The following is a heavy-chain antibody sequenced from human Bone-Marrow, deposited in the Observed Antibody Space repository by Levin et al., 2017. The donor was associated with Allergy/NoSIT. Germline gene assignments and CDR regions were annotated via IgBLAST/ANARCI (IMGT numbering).Heavy chain of an antibody. CDR1: GYTFANFG. CDR2: ISAYNGNT. J-gene: IGHJ4*02. V-gene: IGHV1-18*01. Sequence: ASVKVSCKASGYTFANFGISWVRQAPGQGLEWMGWISAYNGNTIYSEKIKGRVTMTTDTSAGTGYLELRSLRSDDTAVYYCARESAATAMALLDFWGQGTLVTVSS. D-gene: IGHD6-13*01. CDR3: ARESAATAMALLDF.